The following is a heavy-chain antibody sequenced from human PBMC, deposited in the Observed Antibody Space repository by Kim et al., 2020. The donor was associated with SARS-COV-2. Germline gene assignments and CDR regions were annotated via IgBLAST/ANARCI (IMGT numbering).Heavy chain of an antibody. D-gene: IGHD5-12*01. V-gene: IGHV4-4*09. Sequence: PSLLSRVTISVDTSKIQFSQKLSSVAAADTAVYYCARLKMATNPYNWFDPWGQGTLVTVSS. CDR3: ARLKMATNPYNWFDP. J-gene: IGHJ5*02.